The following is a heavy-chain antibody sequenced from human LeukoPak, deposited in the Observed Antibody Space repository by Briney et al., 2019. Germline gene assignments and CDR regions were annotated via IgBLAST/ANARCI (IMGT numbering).Heavy chain of an antibody. CDR2: IYYSGST. Sequence: SETLSLTCTVSGGSISSSSYYWGWIRQPPGKGLEWIGSIYYSGSTYYNPSLKSRVTISVDTSKNQFSLKLSSVTAADTAVYYCARDSSDNYDILTDPPDYWGQGTLVTVSS. CDR3: ARDSSDNYDILTDPPDY. CDR1: GGSISSSSYY. J-gene: IGHJ4*02. D-gene: IGHD3-9*01. V-gene: IGHV4-39*02.